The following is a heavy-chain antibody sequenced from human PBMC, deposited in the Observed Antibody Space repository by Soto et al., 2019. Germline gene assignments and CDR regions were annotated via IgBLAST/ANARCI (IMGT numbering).Heavy chain of an antibody. CDR3: ATATISPVSATLYHYGMDV. J-gene: IGHJ6*02. Sequence: QVQVVQSGAEVKKPGASVKVSCKASGGTFNNFAFTWVRQAPGQGLEWLGGIMPVFHTTNIAQTFQDRITVTADDFTTTVYMEMTSLRYDDTAVYYCATATISPVSATLYHYGMDVWGQGTTVTVSS. CDR1: GGTFNNFA. D-gene: IGHD6-25*01. V-gene: IGHV1-69*13. CDR2: IMPVFHTT.